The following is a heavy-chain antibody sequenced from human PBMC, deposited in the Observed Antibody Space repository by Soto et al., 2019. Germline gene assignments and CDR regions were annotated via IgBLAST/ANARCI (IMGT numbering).Heavy chain of an antibody. CDR2: IYYSGST. J-gene: IGHJ4*02. CDR3: ARISFGYDSRGYDY. V-gene: IGHV4-30-4*01. D-gene: IGHD3-22*01. Sequence: QVQLQESGPGLVKPSQTLSLTCTVSGGSISSGDYYWSWIRQPPGKGLEWIGYIYYSGSTYYNPSLKSRATIAVDTAKNQFSLKLSSVTAADTAVYYCARISFGYDSRGYDYWGQGTLVTVSS. CDR1: GGSISSGDYY.